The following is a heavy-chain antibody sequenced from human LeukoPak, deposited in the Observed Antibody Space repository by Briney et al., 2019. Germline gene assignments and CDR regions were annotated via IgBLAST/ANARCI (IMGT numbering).Heavy chain of an antibody. CDR2: IYYSGST. Sequence: SETLSLTCTVSGDSIRSSSYHWGWIRQPPGKGLEWIGSIYYSGSTYNNRSLKRRLTISIDTSKNQFSPRLSPVTAADTAVYYCTREVEGYSYASGRFLHFDPWGQGTLVTVSS. D-gene: IGHD3-10*01. CDR1: GDSIRSSSYH. V-gene: IGHV4-39*07. J-gene: IGHJ5*02. CDR3: TREVEGYSYASGRFLHFDP.